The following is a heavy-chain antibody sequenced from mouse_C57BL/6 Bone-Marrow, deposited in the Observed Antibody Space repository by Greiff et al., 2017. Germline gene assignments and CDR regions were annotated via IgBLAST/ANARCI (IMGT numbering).Heavy chain of an antibody. CDR2: ISSGGSYT. Sequence: EVMLVESGGDLVKPGGSLKLSCAASGFTFSSYGMSWVRQTPDKRLEWVATISSGGSYTYYPDSVKGRFTISRDNAKNTLYLQMSSLKSEDTAMYYCARHKAGTRLDYWGQGTTLTVSS. CDR1: GFTFSSYG. V-gene: IGHV5-6*02. CDR3: ARHKAGTRLDY. D-gene: IGHD4-1*01. J-gene: IGHJ2*01.